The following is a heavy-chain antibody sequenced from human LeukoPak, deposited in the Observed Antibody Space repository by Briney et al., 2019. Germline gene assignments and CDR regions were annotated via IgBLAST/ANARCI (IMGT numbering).Heavy chain of an antibody. CDR1: GFTFSSYV. D-gene: IGHD3-10*01. J-gene: IGHJ6*03. V-gene: IGHV3-30*02. Sequence: GGALRLSCAASGFTFSSYVMHWVRQAPGKGLEGVAFIRYDGSNKYYADSVKGRFTISRDNFKNTLYLQMNSLRAEDTAVYYCANNRKYGSGRHYYYYYYMDVWGKGTTVTISS. CDR3: ANNRKYGSGRHYYYYYYMDV. CDR2: IRYDGSNK.